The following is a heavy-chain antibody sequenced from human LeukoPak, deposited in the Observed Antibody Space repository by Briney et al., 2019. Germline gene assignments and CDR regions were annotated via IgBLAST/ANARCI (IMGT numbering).Heavy chain of an antibody. V-gene: IGHV5-51*01. D-gene: IGHD5-18*01. CDR1: GYSFTDYW. Sequence: GESLKISCKGSGYSFTDYWIGWVRQMPGKGLEWMGIIYPDDSDTRYSPSFQGQVTISADKSISTASLQWSSLKASDTAMYYCARGMRRGYSYGYFDYWGQGTLVTVSS. CDR2: IYPDDSDT. J-gene: IGHJ4*02. CDR3: ARGMRRGYSYGYFDY.